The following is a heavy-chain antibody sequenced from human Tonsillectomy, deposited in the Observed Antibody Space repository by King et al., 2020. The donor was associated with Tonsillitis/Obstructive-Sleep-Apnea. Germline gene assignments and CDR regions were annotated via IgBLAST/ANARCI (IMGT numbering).Heavy chain of an antibody. Sequence: QVQLQQWGAGLLKPSETLSLTCAVYGGSFSGYYWNWIRQPPGKGLEWIGEINHSGSTNYNPSLKSRVTISVDTSKNQFSLKLSSVTAADTAVYFCARGHIVVVPAATWFDPWGQGTQVTVSS. CDR1: GGSFSGYY. D-gene: IGHD2-2*01. J-gene: IGHJ5*02. CDR2: INHSGST. CDR3: ARGHIVVVPAATWFDP. V-gene: IGHV4-34*01.